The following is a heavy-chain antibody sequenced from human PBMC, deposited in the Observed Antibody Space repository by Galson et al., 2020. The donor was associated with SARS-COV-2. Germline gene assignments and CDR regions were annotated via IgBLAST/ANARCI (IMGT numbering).Heavy chain of an antibody. V-gene: IGHV4-31*03. Sequence: SETLSLTCTVSGGSISSGGYYWSWIRQHPGKGLEWIGYIYYSGSTYYNPSLKSRVTISVDTSKNQFSLKLSSVTAADTAVYYCARDSAGSLGMDVWGQGTTVTVSS. CDR3: ARDSAGSLGMDV. CDR2: IYYSGST. D-gene: IGHD2-15*01. J-gene: IGHJ6*02. CDR1: GGSISSGGYY.